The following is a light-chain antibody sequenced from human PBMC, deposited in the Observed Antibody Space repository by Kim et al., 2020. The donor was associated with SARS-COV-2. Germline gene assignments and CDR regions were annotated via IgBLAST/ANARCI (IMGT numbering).Light chain of an antibody. CDR2: GTS. CDR3: QQYNNWPPWT. Sequence: CPGGRATLSCMASQSVSSNLAWYQHKPGQAPRLLIYGTSTRAPGIPARFSGSGSGTEFTLIISSLQSEDFAVYYCQQYNNWPPWTFGQGTKVDIK. V-gene: IGKV3-15*01. J-gene: IGKJ1*01. CDR1: QSVSSN.